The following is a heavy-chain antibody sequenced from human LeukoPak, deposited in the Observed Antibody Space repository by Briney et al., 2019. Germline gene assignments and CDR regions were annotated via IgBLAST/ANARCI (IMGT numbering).Heavy chain of an antibody. CDR2: IGGGVDNT. V-gene: IGHV3-23*01. J-gene: IGHJ3*02. CDR3: AKFYGSGSLDDVFDI. CDR1: GFTFSTYV. D-gene: IGHD3-10*01. Sequence: PGGSLRLSCAASGFTFSTYVMNWVRQAPGKGLEWVSAIGGGVDNTYYAHSVKGRFTISRDDSKHTLYLQMNTLRAEDTAVYYCAKFYGSGSLDDVFDIWGQGTMVTVSS.